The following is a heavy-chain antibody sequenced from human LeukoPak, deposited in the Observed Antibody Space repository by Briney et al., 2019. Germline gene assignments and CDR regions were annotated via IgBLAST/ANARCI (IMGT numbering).Heavy chain of an antibody. V-gene: IGHV3-11*01. Sequence: PGGSLRLSCAASGFTFSDYYMSWIRQAPGKGLEWVSYISSSGSTIYYADSVKGRFTISRDNAKNSLYLQMNSLRAEDTAVYYCARDRPDDSSSSDYWGQGTLVTVSS. CDR2: ISSSGSTI. CDR3: ARDRPDDSSSSDY. J-gene: IGHJ4*02. D-gene: IGHD3-22*01. CDR1: GFTFSDYY.